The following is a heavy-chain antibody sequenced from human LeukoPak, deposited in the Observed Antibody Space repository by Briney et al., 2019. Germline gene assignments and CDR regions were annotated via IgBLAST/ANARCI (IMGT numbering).Heavy chain of an antibody. J-gene: IGHJ4*02. Sequence: GGSLRLSCAASGFTFINYGMNWVRQAPGKGLEWVSGITGSGGSTYYADSVKGRFTISRDNSKNTVYPQINSLTAEDTAVYFCGRDSRWAQPDYWGQGTLVTVSS. CDR2: ITGSGGST. D-gene: IGHD5-24*01. CDR3: GRDSRWAQPDY. V-gene: IGHV3-23*01. CDR1: GFTFINYG.